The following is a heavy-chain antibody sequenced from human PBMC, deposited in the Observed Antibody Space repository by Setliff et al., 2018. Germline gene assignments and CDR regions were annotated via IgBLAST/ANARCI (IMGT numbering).Heavy chain of an antibody. CDR3: ARDRTYYGSGTYTRWFDY. V-gene: IGHV4-59*01. J-gene: IGHJ4*02. D-gene: IGHD3-10*01. CDR2: ISYSGIT. Sequence: LSLTCIASGDSISSYYWTWIRQPPGKGLEWIGFISYSGITTYNVSLKSRVSISVDTSKNQFSLKLSSVTAADTAVYYCARDRTYYGSGTYTRWFDYWGQGTLVTVSS. CDR1: GDSISSYY.